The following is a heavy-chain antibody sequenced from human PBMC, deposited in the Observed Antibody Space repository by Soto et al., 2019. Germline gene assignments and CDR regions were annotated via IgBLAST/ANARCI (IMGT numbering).Heavy chain of an antibody. CDR3: ARVVTRPGSEYFQH. D-gene: IGHD4-17*01. V-gene: IGHV4-30-4*01. CDR2: IYYSGST. J-gene: IGHJ1*01. Sequence: QVQLQESGPGLVKPSQTLSLTCTVSGGSISSGDYYWSWIRQPPGKGLEWIGYIYYSGSTYYNPSLKSRVTXXVXTXXNQFSLKLSSVTAADTAVYYCARVVTRPGSEYFQHWGQGTLVTVSS. CDR1: GGSISSGDYY.